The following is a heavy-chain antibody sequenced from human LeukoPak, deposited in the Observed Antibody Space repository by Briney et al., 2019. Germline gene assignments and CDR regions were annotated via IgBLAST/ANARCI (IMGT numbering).Heavy chain of an antibody. D-gene: IGHD3-9*01. CDR2: IYTSGST. CDR1: GGSISSYY. V-gene: IGHV4-4*07. CDR3: ARDSHDILTGYYNGYYYYGMDV. J-gene: IGHJ6*02. Sequence: PSETLSLTCTVSGGSISSYYWSWIRQPAGKGLEWIGRIYTSGSTNYNPSLKSRVTMSVDTSKNQFSLKLRSVTAADTAVYYCARDSHDILTGYYNGYYYYGMDVWGQGTTVTVSS.